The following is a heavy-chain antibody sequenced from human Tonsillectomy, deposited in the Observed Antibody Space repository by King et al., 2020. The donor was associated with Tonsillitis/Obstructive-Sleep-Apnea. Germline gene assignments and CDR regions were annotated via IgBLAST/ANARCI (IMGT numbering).Heavy chain of an antibody. CDR1: GGSFSGYY. CDR3: ARGHIVVVPAATWFDP. CDR2: INHSGST. J-gene: IGHJ5*02. D-gene: IGHD2-2*01. Sequence: QVQLQQWGAGLLKPSETLSLTCAVYGGSFSGYYWNWIRQPPGKGLEWIGEINHSGSTNYNPPLKSRATISVDKSKNQFSLKLGSVSAADTAVYFCARGHIVVVPAATWFDPWGQGTLVTVSS. V-gene: IGHV4-34*01.